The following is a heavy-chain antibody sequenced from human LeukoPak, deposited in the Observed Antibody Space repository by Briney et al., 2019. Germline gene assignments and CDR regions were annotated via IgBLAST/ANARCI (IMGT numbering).Heavy chain of an antibody. J-gene: IGHJ5*02. V-gene: IGHV1-46*01. CDR2: INPSGGST. CDR1: GYTFTSYY. CDR3: ARDPCSSTSCRGPPWFDP. Sequence: GASVKVCCKASGYTFTSYYMHWVRQAPGQGLGWMGIINPSGGSTSYAQKFQGRVTMTRDTSTSTVYMELSSLRSEDTAVYYCARDPCSSTSCRGPPWFDPWGQGTLVTVSS. D-gene: IGHD2-2*01.